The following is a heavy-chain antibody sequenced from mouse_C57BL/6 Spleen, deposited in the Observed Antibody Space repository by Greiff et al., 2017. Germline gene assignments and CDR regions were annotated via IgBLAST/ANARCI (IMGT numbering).Heavy chain of an antibody. D-gene: IGHD3-2*02. CDR2: IYPGSGST. J-gene: IGHJ4*01. V-gene: IGHV1-55*01. CDR1: GYTFTSYW. CDR3: ARCRQLRLRGDAMDY. Sequence: QVQLQQPGAELVKPGASVKMSCKASGYTFTSYWITWVKQRPGQGLEWIGDIYPGSGSTNYNEKFKSKATLTVDTSSSTAYMQLSSLTSEDSAVYYCARCRQLRLRGDAMDYWGQGTSVTVSS.